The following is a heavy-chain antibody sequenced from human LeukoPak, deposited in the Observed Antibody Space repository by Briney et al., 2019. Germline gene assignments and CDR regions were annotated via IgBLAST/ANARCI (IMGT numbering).Heavy chain of an antibody. CDR3: ARAIDYYGSGSYYNPLDY. CDR2: INPNSGGT. V-gene: IGHV1-2*02. Sequence: ASVKVSCKASGYTFTGYYMHWVRQAPGQGLEWMGWINPNSGGTNYAQKFQGRVTMTRDTSISTAYMELSRLRPDDTAVYYCARAIDYYGSGSYYNPLDYWGQGTLVTVSS. D-gene: IGHD3-10*01. J-gene: IGHJ4*02. CDR1: GYTFTGYY.